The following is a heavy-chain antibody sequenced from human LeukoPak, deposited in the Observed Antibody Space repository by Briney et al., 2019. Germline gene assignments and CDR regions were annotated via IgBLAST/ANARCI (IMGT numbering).Heavy chain of an antibody. D-gene: IGHD5-12*01. Sequence: GGSLRLSCAASGFTVNSNYMSWVRQAPGKGLEWVSVIYSGGSTYYADSVKGRFTISRDNSKNTLYLQMNSLRAEDTAVYYCAREYSGYDSVSGYFDYWGQGTLVTVS. V-gene: IGHV3-66*01. J-gene: IGHJ4*02. CDR3: AREYSGYDSVSGYFDY. CDR2: IYSGGST. CDR1: GFTVNSNY.